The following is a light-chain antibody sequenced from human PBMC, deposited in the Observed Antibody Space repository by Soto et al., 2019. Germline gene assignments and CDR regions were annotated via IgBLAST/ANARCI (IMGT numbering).Light chain of an antibody. CDR1: PPFISRF. CDR3: QHYDNSLLT. V-gene: IGKV3-20*01. J-gene: IGKJ4*01. CDR2: FSL. Sequence: EIVFTPSPGTLSLSPGERAPLSFLSLPPFISRFFSWYQQKPGQAPRLLIYFSLSRATGIPDKFSGSGSGADFSLTISRLEPEDFAVYYCQHYDNSLLTFGGGTKVDIK.